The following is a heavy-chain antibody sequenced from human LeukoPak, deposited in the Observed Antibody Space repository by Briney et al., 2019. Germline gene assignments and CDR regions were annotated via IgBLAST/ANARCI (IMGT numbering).Heavy chain of an antibody. CDR2: IYYSGST. J-gene: IGHJ6*02. CDR1: GGSISSGGYY. CDR3: ARDGGRVLLWFGGPPPHYYYGMDV. Sequence: PSETLSLTCTVSGGSISSGGYYWSWIRQHPGKGLEWIGYIYYSGSTYYNPSLKSRVTISVDTSKNQFSLKLSSVTAADTAVYYWARDGGRVLLWFGGPPPHYYYGMDVWGQGTTVTVSS. V-gene: IGHV4-31*03. D-gene: IGHD3-10*01.